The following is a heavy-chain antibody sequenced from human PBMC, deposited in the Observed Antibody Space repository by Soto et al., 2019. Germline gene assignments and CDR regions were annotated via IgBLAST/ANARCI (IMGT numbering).Heavy chain of an antibody. CDR2: VYYNGDT. CDR1: DGSFRSPYYC. Sequence: PSETLSLTFTVSDGSFRSPYYCWGWIRQPPGQGLQWLGTVYYNGDTYYNPSLKSRVTVSADPSKSHFSLSLSSVTAADTAVYYCARLAHHSSGSYPDNWGPGRLVTVSS. V-gene: IGHV4-39*02. D-gene: IGHD3-10*01. CDR3: ARLAHHSSGSYPDN. J-gene: IGHJ4*02.